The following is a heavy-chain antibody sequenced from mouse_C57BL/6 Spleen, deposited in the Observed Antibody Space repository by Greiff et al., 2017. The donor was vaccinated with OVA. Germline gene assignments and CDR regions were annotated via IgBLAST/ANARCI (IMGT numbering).Heavy chain of an antibody. CDR1: GYSITSGYY. CDR2: ISYDGSN. V-gene: IGHV3-6*01. CDR3: ARIRYFDV. J-gene: IGHJ1*03. Sequence: EVKLEESGPGLVKPSQSLSLTCSVTGYSITSGYYWNWIRQFPGNKLEWMGYISYDGSNNYNPSLKNRISITRDTSKNQFFLKLNSVTTEDTATYYCARIRYFDVWGTGTTVTVSS.